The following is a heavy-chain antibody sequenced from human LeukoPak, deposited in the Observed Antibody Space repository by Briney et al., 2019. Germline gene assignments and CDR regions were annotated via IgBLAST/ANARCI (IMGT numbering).Heavy chain of an antibody. CDR3: ARHQRVDYYGSGSSFDY. V-gene: IGHV1-69*13. D-gene: IGHD3-10*01. CDR1: GGTFSSYA. CDR2: IIPIFGTA. J-gene: IGHJ4*02. Sequence: ASVKASCKASGGTFSSYAISWVRQAPGQGLEWMGGIIPIFGTANYAQKFQGRVAITADESTSTAYMELSSLRSEDTAVYYCARHQRVDYYGSGSSFDYWGQGTLVTVSS.